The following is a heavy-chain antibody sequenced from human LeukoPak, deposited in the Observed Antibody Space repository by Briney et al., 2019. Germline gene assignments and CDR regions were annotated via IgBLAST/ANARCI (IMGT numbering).Heavy chain of an antibody. D-gene: IGHD4-17*01. Sequence: GGSLRLSCEASGFAFSSLWMHWVRRAPGKALVWVSYINSDGSSTNYADSVKGRFTISRDNAKNMLYLQMNSLRAEDTAVYYCIRGGYGSIDYWGQGTLVTVSS. J-gene: IGHJ4*02. CDR3: IRGGYGSIDY. V-gene: IGHV3-74*01. CDR2: INSDGSST. CDR1: GFAFSSLW.